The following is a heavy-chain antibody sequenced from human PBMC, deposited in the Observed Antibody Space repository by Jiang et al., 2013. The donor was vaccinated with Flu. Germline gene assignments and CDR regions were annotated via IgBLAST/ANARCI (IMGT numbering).Heavy chain of an antibody. Sequence: GLVKPSETLSLTCAVYGGSFSGYYWSWIRQPPGKGLEWIGEINHSGSTNYNPSLKSRVTISVDTSKNQFSLKLSSVTAADTAVYYCARLLLQQYYYYYYMDVWGKGTTVTVSS. CDR3: ARLLLQQYYYYYYMDV. D-gene: IGHD2-15*01. CDR1: GGSFSGYY. CDR2: INHSGST. V-gene: IGHV4-34*01. J-gene: IGHJ6*03.